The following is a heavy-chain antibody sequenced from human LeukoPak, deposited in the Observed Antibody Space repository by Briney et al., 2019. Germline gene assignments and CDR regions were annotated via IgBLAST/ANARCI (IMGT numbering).Heavy chain of an antibody. CDR1: GFTFSSYA. V-gene: IGHV3-23*01. Sequence: GGSLRLSCAASGFTFSSYAMSWVRQAPGEGLEWVSAISGSGGSTYYADSVKGRFTISRDNSKNTLYLQMNSLRAEDTAVYYCAKSGYSYGRGNYWGQGTLVTVSS. CDR2: ISGSGGST. D-gene: IGHD5-18*01. CDR3: AKSGYSYGRGNY. J-gene: IGHJ4*02.